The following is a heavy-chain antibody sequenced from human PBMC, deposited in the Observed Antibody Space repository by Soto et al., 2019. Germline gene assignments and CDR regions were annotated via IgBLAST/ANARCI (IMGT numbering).Heavy chain of an antibody. J-gene: IGHJ4*02. CDR1: GYTFTGYY. V-gene: IGHV1-2*02. CDR3: AALGVGATILTTIIDY. CDR2: INPNSGGT. Sequence: GASVKVSCKASGYTFTGYYMHWVRQAPGQGLEWMGWINPNSGGTNYAQKFQGRVTMTRDTSISTAYMELSRLGSDDTAVYYCAALGVGATILTTIIDYWGQGTLVTVSS. D-gene: IGHD1-26*01.